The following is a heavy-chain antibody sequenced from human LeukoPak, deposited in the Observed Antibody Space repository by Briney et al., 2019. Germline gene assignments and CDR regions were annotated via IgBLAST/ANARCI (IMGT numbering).Heavy chain of an antibody. V-gene: IGHV5-51*01. CDR3: ATSQGTSGWAYYFDY. CDR1: GYSFTSYW. D-gene: IGHD2-2*01. Sequence: GESLKISCKGSGYSFTSYWIGWVRQMPGKGLEWMGIIHPGDSDTRYSPSFQGQVTISADKSISTAYLQWSSLKASDTAMYYCATSQGTSGWAYYFDYWGQGTLVTVSS. J-gene: IGHJ4*02. CDR2: IHPGDSDT.